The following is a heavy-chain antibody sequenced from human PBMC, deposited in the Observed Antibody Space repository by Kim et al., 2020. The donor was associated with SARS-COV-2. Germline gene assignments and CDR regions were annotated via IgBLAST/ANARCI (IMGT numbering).Heavy chain of an antibody. CDR2: VGDSGRTT. CDR1: GFTFSSYP. V-gene: IGHV3-23*01. CDR3: ANLGGSVTYYNGY. D-gene: IGHD3-10*01. J-gene: IGHJ4*02. Sequence: GGSLRLSCAASGFTFSSYPMSWARQAPGKGLEWVSAVGDSGRTTHYADSVKGRFTISRDNSKNTLYLQMNSLSAEDTAVYYCANLGGSVTYYNGYWGQGTLVTVSS.